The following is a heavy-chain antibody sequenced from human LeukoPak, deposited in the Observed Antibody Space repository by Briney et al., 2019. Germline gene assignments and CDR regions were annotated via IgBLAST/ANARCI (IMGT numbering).Heavy chain of an antibody. J-gene: IGHJ4*02. V-gene: IGHV1-2*02. D-gene: IGHD6-6*01. Sequence: ASVKVSCKASGYTFTGYYMHWVRQAPGQGLEWMGWINPNSGGTNYAQKFQGRVTITRDTSISTAYMELSRLRSDDTAVYYCATTIGARLMYFDYWGQGTLATVSS. CDR2: INPNSGGT. CDR1: GYTFTGYY. CDR3: ATTIGARLMYFDY.